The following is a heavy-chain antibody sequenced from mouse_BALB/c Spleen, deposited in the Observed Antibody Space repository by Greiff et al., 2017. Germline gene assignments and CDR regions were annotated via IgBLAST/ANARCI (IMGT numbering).Heavy chain of an antibody. Sequence: EVKLMESGGGLVKPGGSLKLSCAASGFTFSSYAMSWVRQSPEKRLEWVAEISSGGSYTYYPDTVTGRFTISRDNAKNTLYLEMSSLRSEDTAMYYCARETMITTLDYWGQGTSVTVSS. CDR2: ISSGGSYT. J-gene: IGHJ4*01. CDR1: GFTFSSYA. D-gene: IGHD2-4*01. CDR3: ARETMITTLDY. V-gene: IGHV5-9-4*01.